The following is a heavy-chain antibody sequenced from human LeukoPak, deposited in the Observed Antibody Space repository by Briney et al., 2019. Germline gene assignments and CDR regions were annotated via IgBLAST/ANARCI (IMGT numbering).Heavy chain of an antibody. Sequence: PSETLSLTCTVSGGSINSGDYYWSWIRQPPGKGLEWIGEINHSGSTNYNPSLKSRVTISVDTSKNQFFLKLSSVTAADTAVYYCARVGYGTTWGHYYDSSGYNWFDPWGQGTLVTVSS. V-gene: IGHV4-34*01. CDR2: INHSGST. CDR1: GGSINSGDYY. J-gene: IGHJ5*02. CDR3: ARVGYGTTWGHYYDSSGYNWFDP. D-gene: IGHD3-22*01.